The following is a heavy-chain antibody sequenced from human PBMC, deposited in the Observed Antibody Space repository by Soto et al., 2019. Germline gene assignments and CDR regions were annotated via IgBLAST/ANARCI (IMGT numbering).Heavy chain of an antibody. CDR2: ISGSGGST. D-gene: IGHD6-6*01. CDR1: GFTFSGYA. CDR3: AKGFRQLDQAMDV. Sequence: GGSLRLSCAASGFTFSGYAMSWVRQAPGKGLEWVSAISGSGGSTYYADSVKGRFTISRDNSKNTLYLQMNSLRAEDTAVYYCAKGFRQLDQAMDVWGQGTTVTVSS. J-gene: IGHJ6*02. V-gene: IGHV3-23*01.